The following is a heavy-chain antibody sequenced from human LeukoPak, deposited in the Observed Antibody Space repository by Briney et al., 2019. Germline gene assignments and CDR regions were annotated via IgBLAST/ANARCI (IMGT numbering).Heavy chain of an antibody. CDR1: GGSISVSSFY. Sequence: SETLSLTCTVSGGSISVSSFYWGWIRQPPGKGLEWIGTIFYSGNTYYTPSLQSRVTMSVDTSKNQFSLKLSSVTAADTAVYYCARDGSGWYDRSTGWFDPWGQGTLVTVSS. CDR2: IFYSGNT. V-gene: IGHV4-39*07. CDR3: ARDGSGWYDRSTGWFDP. J-gene: IGHJ5*02. D-gene: IGHD6-19*01.